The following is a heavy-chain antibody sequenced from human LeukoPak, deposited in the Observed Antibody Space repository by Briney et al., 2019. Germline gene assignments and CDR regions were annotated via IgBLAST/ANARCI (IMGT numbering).Heavy chain of an antibody. CDR2: INPDGGGT. CDR1: GHTFTDYY. D-gene: IGHD3-3*01. CDR3: AGRGVVIDGYGMDF. V-gene: IGHV1-2*02. J-gene: IGHJ6*02. Sequence: ASVKASCTVSGHTFTDYYIHWVRQAPGQGLEWMGWINPDGGGTDYAQKFQGRVTMTRDTPTSTAYMGLARLDSDDTAVYYCAGRGVVIDGYGMDFWGQGTTVTVSS.